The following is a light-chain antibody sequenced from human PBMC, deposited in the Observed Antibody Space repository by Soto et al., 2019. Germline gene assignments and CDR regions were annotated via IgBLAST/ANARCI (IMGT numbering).Light chain of an antibody. Sequence: QSVLTQPPSVSGAPGQRVTISCTGSSSNIGAGYDVHWYQQLPGTAPKLLIYGNSNRPSGVPDRFSGAKSGTSASLAITGLQAEDEADYYCQSYDSSLSGWVFGEGTQLTVL. CDR2: GNS. CDR1: SSNIGAGYD. CDR3: QSYDSSLSGWV. V-gene: IGLV1-40*01. J-gene: IGLJ2*01.